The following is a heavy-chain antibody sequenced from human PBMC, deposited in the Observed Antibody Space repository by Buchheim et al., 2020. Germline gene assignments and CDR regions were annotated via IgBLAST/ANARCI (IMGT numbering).Heavy chain of an antibody. CDR3: AKGWFGLDY. CDR2: ISYDGSNK. CDR1: GFTFSSYG. Sequence: QVQLVESGGGVVQPGRSLRLSCAASGFTFSSYGMHWVRQAPGKGLEWVAVISYDGSNKYYADSVKGRFTISRDNSKNTLDLQMNSLRAEDTAVYYCAKGWFGLDYWGQGTL. J-gene: IGHJ4*02. D-gene: IGHD3-10*01. V-gene: IGHV3-30*18.